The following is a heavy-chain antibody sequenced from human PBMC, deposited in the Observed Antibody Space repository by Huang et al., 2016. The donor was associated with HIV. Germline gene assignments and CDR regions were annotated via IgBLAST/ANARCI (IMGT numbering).Heavy chain of an antibody. V-gene: IGHV1-8*01. Sequence: QVQLVQSGAEVKKPGASVKVSCKTSGYPFKNHNINWVRQANGQGLEWMGWMNPYTDNSGFGEKFQDRVTTSINSSRNTAYMELSGLLSEDTATYDCAKGRTQSRKNCGVDCLAAEWGQGTLVTVSS. CDR1: GYPFKNHN. CDR3: AKGRTQSRKNCGVDCLAAE. J-gene: IGHJ4*02. CDR2: MNPYTDNS. D-gene: IGHD2-21*02.